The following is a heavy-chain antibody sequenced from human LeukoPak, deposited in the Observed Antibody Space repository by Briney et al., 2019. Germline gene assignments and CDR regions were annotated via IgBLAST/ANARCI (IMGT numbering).Heavy chain of an antibody. J-gene: IGHJ4*02. CDR3: ARRSDSGSYWTPYFDY. V-gene: IGHV4-61*08. D-gene: IGHD1-26*01. Sequence: PSETLSLTCTVSGVSISSGGYYWSWIRQHPGKGLEWIVYIYYSGSTNYNPSLKSRVTISVDTSKNQFSLKLSSVTAADTAVYYCARRSDSGSYWTPYFDYWGQGTLVTVSS. CDR2: IYYSGST. CDR1: GVSISSGGYY.